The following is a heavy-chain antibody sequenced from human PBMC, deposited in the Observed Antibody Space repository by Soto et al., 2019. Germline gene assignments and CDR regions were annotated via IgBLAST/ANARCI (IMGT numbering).Heavy chain of an antibody. Sequence: GGSLRLSCAASGFTFTTAWINWVRQAPGKGLEWVAVISYDGSNKYYADSVKGRFTISRDNSKNTLYLQMNSLRAEDTAVYYCAKAEQWLVLLSAFDIWGQGTMVTVSS. V-gene: IGHV3-30*18. CDR2: ISYDGSNK. J-gene: IGHJ3*02. CDR3: AKAEQWLVLLSAFDI. CDR1: GFTFTTAW. D-gene: IGHD6-19*01.